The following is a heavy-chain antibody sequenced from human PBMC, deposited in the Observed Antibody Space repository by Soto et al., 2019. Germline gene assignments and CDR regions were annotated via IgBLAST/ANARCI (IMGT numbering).Heavy chain of an antibody. CDR1: GVTVSSDAYY. D-gene: IGHD6-13*01. V-gene: IGHV4-31*03. CDR3: ARYRFSGSRWSKFDY. Sequence: QVQLQQSGPGQVKPSRTLSLTCSVSGVTVSSDAYYWSWIRQRPGKGLEWIGNIYHRGSTYYSPSLKSRVDISLDTSKNEFFLRLSSVTAADTAVYYCARYRFSGSRWSKFDYWGQGTLVTVSS. J-gene: IGHJ4*02. CDR2: IYHRGST.